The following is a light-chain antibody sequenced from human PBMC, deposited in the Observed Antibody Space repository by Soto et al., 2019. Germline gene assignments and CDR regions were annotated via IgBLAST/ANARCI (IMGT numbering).Light chain of an antibody. V-gene: IGKV1-27*01. CDR2: GAS. Sequence: DIQMTQSPSSLSASVGDRVTITCRASQGISNFLAWYQQKPGKVPSVLIYGASTLRSGVPSRFSGSGSGTDFTLTITSLQPEYFSSYYFQKYNSSPFTFGPGAKVDIK. CDR1: QGISNF. CDR3: QKYNSSPFT. J-gene: IGKJ3*01.